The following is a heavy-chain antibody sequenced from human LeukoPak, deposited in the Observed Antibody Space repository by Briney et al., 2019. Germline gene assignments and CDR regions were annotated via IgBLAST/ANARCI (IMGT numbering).Heavy chain of an antibody. D-gene: IGHD2-15*01. V-gene: IGHV5-51*01. CDR2: IYPRDSDT. Sequence: GESLKISCKGSGXIYTDYWIAWVRQMPGKGLEWMGIIYPRDSDTRYSPSFLGQVTISADKSISTAYLQWSRLKASDTAVYYCARAYCTGDGCYEYYWGQGTLVTVSS. J-gene: IGHJ4*02. CDR1: GXIYTDYW. CDR3: ARAYCTGDGCYEYY.